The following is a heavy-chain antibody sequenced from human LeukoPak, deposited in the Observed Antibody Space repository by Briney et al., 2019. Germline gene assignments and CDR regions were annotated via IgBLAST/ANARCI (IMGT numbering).Heavy chain of an antibody. J-gene: IGHJ3*01. D-gene: IGHD3-22*01. CDR2: ISGSGGTT. CDR1: GFTFSRHS. V-gene: IGHV3-23*01. Sequence: GGSLRLSCVASGFTFSRHSMSWVRQAPGKGLEWVSVISGSGGTTYYTDSVKGRFTISRDNSKNTLYLQMNSLRAEDTAVYYCAKDMVPDDSSGYSLSDAFDLWGQGTMVTVSS. CDR3: AKDMVPDDSSGYSLSDAFDL.